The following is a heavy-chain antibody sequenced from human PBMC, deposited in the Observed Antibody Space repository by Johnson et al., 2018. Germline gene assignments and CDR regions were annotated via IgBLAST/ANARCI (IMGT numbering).Heavy chain of an antibody. J-gene: IGHJ6*03. Sequence: QVQLVESGGGLVKPGGSLRLSCAASGFTFIDYYMTWIRQAPGKGLEWVSYISGSGNTIYYADSVKGRFTISRDNAKNSLYLQMNSLRAEDTAAYFCARVSDDFWSCYPGGYYYYYMDVWGNGTTVTVSS. CDR1: GFTFIDYY. CDR3: ARVSDDFWSCYPGGYYYYYMDV. D-gene: IGHD3-3*01. CDR2: ISGSGNTI. V-gene: IGHV3-11*04.